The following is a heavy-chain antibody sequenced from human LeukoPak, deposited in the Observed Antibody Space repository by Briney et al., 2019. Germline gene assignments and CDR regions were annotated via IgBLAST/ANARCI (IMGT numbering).Heavy chain of an antibody. J-gene: IGHJ6*03. CDR3: AREYSSSYAGYYYYYMDV. Sequence: ASVKVSCKASGYTFTSYYMHWVRQAPGQGLEWMGIINPSGSSTSYAQKFQGRVTMTRDTSTSTVYMELSSLRSEDTAVYYCAREYSSSYAGYYYYYMDVWGKGTTVTVSS. CDR1: GYTFTSYY. D-gene: IGHD6-6*01. CDR2: INPSGSST. V-gene: IGHV1-46*01.